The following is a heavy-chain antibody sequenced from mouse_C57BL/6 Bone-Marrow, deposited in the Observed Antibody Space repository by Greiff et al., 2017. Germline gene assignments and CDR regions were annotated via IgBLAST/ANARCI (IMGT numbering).Heavy chain of an antibody. J-gene: IGHJ4*01. CDR3: ARVKRPYYYGISEDYDYAMDY. Sequence: QVQLKQPGTELVKPGASVKLSCKASGYTFTSYWMHWVKQRPGQGLEWIGNIHPSNGGTNYNEKFKSKATLTVDKSSSTAYMQLSSLTSEDSAVYYCARVKRPYYYGISEDYDYAMDYWGQGTSVTVSS. CDR1: GYTFTSYW. V-gene: IGHV1-53*01. CDR2: IHPSNGGT. D-gene: IGHD1-1*01.